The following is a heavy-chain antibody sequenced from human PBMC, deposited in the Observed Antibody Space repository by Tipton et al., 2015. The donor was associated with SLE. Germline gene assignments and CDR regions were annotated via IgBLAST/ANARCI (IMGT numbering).Heavy chain of an antibody. CDR3: AREVVAPEAFDI. D-gene: IGHD5-12*01. Sequence: TLSLTCTVSGGSISSYYWSWIRQPPGKGLEWIGYIYTSGSTNYNPSLKSRVTISVDTSKNQFSLKLSSVTAADTAVYYCAREVVAPEAFDIWGQGTMVTVSP. CDR2: IYTSGST. J-gene: IGHJ3*02. V-gene: IGHV4-4*09. CDR1: GGSISSYY.